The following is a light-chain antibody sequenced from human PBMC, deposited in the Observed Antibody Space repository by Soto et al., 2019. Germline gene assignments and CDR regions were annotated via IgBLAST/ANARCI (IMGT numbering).Light chain of an antibody. CDR3: QQSYSTPPWT. Sequence: DIQMTQSPSSLSASVGDRVTITCRASQSVSIYLNWYQQKPGKAPKLLIYAASSLQSGVPSRFSGSGSGTDFTLTISSLQPEDFATYYGQQSYSTPPWTFGQGTKVEIK. CDR1: QSVSIY. CDR2: AAS. J-gene: IGKJ1*01. V-gene: IGKV1-39*01.